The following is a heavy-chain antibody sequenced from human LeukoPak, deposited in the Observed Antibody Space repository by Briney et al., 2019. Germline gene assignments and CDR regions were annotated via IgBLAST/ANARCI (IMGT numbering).Heavy chain of an antibody. CDR2: ISGGGDAT. CDR3: TRDQGKYCSRTTCFVFDI. V-gene: IGHV3-23*01. J-gene: IGHJ3*02. D-gene: IGHD2-2*01. Sequence: GGSLRLSCAASTFIFSDYAMTWVRQAPGKGLEWVSTISGGGDATYYAHPVKGRFAVSRDNSKKTLYLQLNSLRAEDTAVYYCTRDQGKYCSRTTCFVFDIWGQGTVVSVSS. CDR1: TFIFSDYA.